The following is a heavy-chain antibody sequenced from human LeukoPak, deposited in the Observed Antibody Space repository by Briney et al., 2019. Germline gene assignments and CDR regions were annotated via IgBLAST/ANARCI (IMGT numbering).Heavy chain of an antibody. D-gene: IGHD4-17*01. Sequence: PGRSLRPSCAASGFTFSSYAMHWVRQAPGKGLEWVAVISYDGSNKYYADSVKGRFTISRDNSKNTLYLQMNSLRAEDTAVYYCARDSTTAWYNWFDPWGQGTLVTVSS. CDR2: ISYDGSNK. V-gene: IGHV3-30-3*01. CDR3: ARDSTTAWYNWFDP. CDR1: GFTFSSYA. J-gene: IGHJ5*02.